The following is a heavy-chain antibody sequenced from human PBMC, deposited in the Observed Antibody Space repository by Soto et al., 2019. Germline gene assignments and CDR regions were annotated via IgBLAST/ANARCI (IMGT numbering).Heavy chain of an antibody. CDR1: GYSFTSYW. V-gene: IGHV5-51*01. J-gene: IGHJ6*02. CDR3: AKTAAGRKNYSGMDV. D-gene: IGHD6-13*01. CDR2: IYPGDSDT. Sequence: PGESLKISCKGSGYSFTSYWIGXXRQXXGKGLEWMGIIYPGDSDTRYSPSFQGQVTISADKSISTAYLQWSSLKASDTAMYYCAKTAAGRKNYSGMDVWGQGTTVTVSS.